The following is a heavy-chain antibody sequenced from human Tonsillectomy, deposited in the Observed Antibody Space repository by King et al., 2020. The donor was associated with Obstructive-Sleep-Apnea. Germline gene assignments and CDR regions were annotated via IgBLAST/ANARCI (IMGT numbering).Heavy chain of an antibody. CDR2: IYYTWST. D-gene: IGHD5-18*01. Sequence: QLQESGPGLVKPSETLSLTCTVSGGSISSSRYYWGWIRQPPGKGLEWIESIYYTWSTYYNPSLQSRVTISVDTSKNQFALKLSAVTAADTAVYYCASVRYSYGYLSAFDIWGQGTMVTVSS. CDR1: GGSISSSRYY. CDR3: ASVRYSYGYLSAFDI. V-gene: IGHV4-39*06. J-gene: IGHJ3*02.